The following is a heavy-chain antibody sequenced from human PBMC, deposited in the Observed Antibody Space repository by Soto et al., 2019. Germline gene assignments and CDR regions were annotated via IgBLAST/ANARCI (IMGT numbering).Heavy chain of an antibody. J-gene: IGHJ4*02. CDR1: GFTFSDYY. V-gene: IGHV3-11*01. D-gene: IGHD3-3*01. CDR2: ISSSGSTI. CDR3: ASRYYDFWSGYDF. Sequence: GGSLRLSCAASGFTFSDYYMSWIRQAPGRGLEWVSYISSSGSTIYYADSVKGRFTISRDNAKNSLYLQMNSLRAEDTAVYYCASRYYDFWSGYDFWGQGTLVTVSS.